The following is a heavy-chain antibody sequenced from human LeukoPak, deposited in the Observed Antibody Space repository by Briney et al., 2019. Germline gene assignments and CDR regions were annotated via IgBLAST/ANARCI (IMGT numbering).Heavy chain of an antibody. CDR1: GFTFSSYG. V-gene: IGHV3-30*18. D-gene: IGHD6-19*01. Sequence: PGRSLRLSCAASGFTFSSYGMHWVRQAPGKGLEWVAVISYDGSNKYYADSVKGRFTISRDNSKNTLYLQMNSLRAEDTAVYYCAKDLLAVAGTSMDVWGQGTTVTVSS. CDR2: ISYDGSNK. J-gene: IGHJ6*02. CDR3: AKDLLAVAGTSMDV.